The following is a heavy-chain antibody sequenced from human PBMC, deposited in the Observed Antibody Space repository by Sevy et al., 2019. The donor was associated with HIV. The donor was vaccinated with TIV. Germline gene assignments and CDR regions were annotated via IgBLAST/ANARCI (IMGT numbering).Heavy chain of an antibody. CDR3: ARGNPYDF. Sequence: GGSLRLSCAASGFTFTNYNMNWVRQAPGMGLEWVAYITITSGTIYYADSVKGRFTISRDNAKSSLYLQMDSLRDEDTAVYYCARGNPYDFWGQGTLVTVSS. V-gene: IGHV3-48*02. CDR1: GFTFTNYN. CDR2: ITITSGTI. J-gene: IGHJ4*02.